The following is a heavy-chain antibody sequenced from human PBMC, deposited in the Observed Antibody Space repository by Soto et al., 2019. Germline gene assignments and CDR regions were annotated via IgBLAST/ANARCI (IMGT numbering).Heavy chain of an antibody. CDR2: ISYDGSNK. Sequence: QVQLVESGGGVVQPGRSLRLSCAASGFTFSSYAMHWVRQAPGKGLEWVAVISYDGSNKYYADSVKGRFTISRDNSNNTLYLQMNRLRAEDTAVYYCARPITYYYDSSGPKVDYWGQGTLVTVSS. V-gene: IGHV3-30-3*01. CDR1: GFTFSSYA. CDR3: ARPITYYYDSSGPKVDY. J-gene: IGHJ4*02. D-gene: IGHD3-22*01.